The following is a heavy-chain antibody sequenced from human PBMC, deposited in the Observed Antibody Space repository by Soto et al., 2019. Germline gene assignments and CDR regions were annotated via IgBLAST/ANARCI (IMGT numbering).Heavy chain of an antibody. J-gene: IGHJ4*02. CDR1: GGSISSYY. CDR3: ARQWSDYDFWSGCYSRGYFDY. CDR2: IYYSGST. V-gene: IGHV4-59*08. D-gene: IGHD3-3*01. Sequence: QVQLQESGPGLVRPSETLSLTCTVSGGSISSYYWSWIRQPPGKGLEWIGYIYYSGSTNYNPSLKRRVTISVYTSKNQFSLKLSSVTAADTAVYYCARQWSDYDFWSGCYSRGYFDYWGQGTLVTVSS.